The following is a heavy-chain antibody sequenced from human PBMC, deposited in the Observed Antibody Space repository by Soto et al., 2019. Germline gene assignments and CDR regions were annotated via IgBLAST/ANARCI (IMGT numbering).Heavy chain of an antibody. V-gene: IGHV4-59*08. CDR3: ARRVVRGAKQRYFDL. CDR2: IYYSGST. CDR1: GGSISSYY. Sequence: QVQLQESGPGLVKPSETLSLTCTVSGGSISSYYWSWIRQPPGKGLEWIGYIYYSGSTNYNPSLKSRVTISAATSTNPFPLKRSSLTAAVTAVYYCARRVVRGAKQRYFDLWGRGTLVTVSS. D-gene: IGHD3-10*01. J-gene: IGHJ2*01.